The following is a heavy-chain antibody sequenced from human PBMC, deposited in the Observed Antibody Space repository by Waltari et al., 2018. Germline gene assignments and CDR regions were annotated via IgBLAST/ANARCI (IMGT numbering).Heavy chain of an antibody. D-gene: IGHD1-7*01. Sequence: VQLVQSGAAVKKPGSSVQVSCKASGCTLSSYAMSGVRQAPEQGLEWMGRLIPNCRTANYAQKFQSRVTLNVDELTSTDNLELSSLRSEYTAVYYCASRELLNSNYALDIWGQGTTVTVSS. CDR2: LIPNCRTA. CDR1: GCTLSSYA. V-gene: IGHV1-69*15. J-gene: IGHJ3*02. CDR3: ASRELLNSNYALDI.